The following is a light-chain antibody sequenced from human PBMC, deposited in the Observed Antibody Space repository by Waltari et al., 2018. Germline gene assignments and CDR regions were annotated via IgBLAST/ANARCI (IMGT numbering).Light chain of an antibody. CDR2: KNS. V-gene: IGLV3-25*03. J-gene: IGLJ1*01. CDR1: ALPKQY. CDR3: QSADSSGTYV. Sequence: SYELTQPPSVSVSPGQTARITCSGDALPKQYAYWYQPKPGQAPVLLQSKNSERPSGIPERFSGSSSGTTVTLTISGVQAEDEADYYCQSADSSGTYVFGTGTKVTVL.